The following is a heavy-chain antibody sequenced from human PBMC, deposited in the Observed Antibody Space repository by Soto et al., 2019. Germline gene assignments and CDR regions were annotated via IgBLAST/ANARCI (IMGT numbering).Heavy chain of an antibody. J-gene: IGHJ4*02. D-gene: IGHD6-19*01. Sequence: QVQLVQSEAEVKKPGASVKVSCQASGYTFINYGISWVRQAPGQGLEWMGWVSGYNGNTNYAQKLWSRVTMTTDTSTSTACMELRTLRSDDTAVYYCARDEGSHGFDSWGQGTLVTVSS. V-gene: IGHV1-18*04. CDR2: VSGYNGNT. CDR1: GYTFINYG. CDR3: ARDEGSHGFDS.